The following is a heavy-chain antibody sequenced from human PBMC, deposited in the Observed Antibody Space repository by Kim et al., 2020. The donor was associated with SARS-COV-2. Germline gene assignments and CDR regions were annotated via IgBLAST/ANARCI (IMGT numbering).Heavy chain of an antibody. CDR2: ISYDGSNK. V-gene: IGHV3-30-3*01. D-gene: IGHD3-10*01. CDR3: ARDTWSRLRGVTYSYYGMDV. J-gene: IGHJ6*02. Sequence: GGSLRLSCAASGFTFSSCAMHWVRQAPGKGLEWVSGISYDGSNKNYADSVKGRFTISRDNSKNTLYLQMNSLRAEDTALYYCARDTWSRLRGVTYSYYGMDVWGQGTPVTVSS. CDR1: GFTFSSCA.